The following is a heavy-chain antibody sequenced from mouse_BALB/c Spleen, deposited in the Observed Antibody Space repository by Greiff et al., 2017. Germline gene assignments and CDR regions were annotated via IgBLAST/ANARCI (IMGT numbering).Heavy chain of an antibody. J-gene: IGHJ4*01. Sequence: QVQLQQSGPSLVQPSQSLSITCTVSGFSLTSYGVHWVRQSPGKGLEWLGVIWRGGSTDYNAAFMSRLSITKDNSKSQVFFKMNSLQADDTAIYYCAKEDRYDVYSMDYWGQGTSVTVSS. CDR1: GFSLTSYG. CDR2: IWRGGST. CDR3: AKEDRYDVYSMDY. V-gene: IGHV2-5-1*01. D-gene: IGHD2-14*01.